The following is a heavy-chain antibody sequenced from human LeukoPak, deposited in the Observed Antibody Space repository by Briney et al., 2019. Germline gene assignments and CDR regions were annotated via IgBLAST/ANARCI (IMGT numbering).Heavy chain of an antibody. J-gene: IGHJ4*02. CDR1: GFTFSIYG. CDR2: ISYKGSNN. Sequence: GGTLRLSCAASGFTFSIYGMHWVRQARGKGLEWGAVISYKGSNNYYAGSVECRFNIYSSNSMTTLYLKMNSLIAEDTAVYYCAKDGPASYYDSSGYPTDYWGQGTLVTVSS. D-gene: IGHD3-22*01. CDR3: AKDGPASYYDSSGYPTDY. V-gene: IGHV3-30*18.